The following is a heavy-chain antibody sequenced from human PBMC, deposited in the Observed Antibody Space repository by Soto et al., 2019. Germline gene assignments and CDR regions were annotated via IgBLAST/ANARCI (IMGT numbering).Heavy chain of an antibody. Sequence: GGSLRLSCAASGFTFSSYAMSWVRQAPGKGLEWVSAISGSGGSTYYADSVKGRFTISRDNSKNTLYLQMNSLRAEDTAVYYCAKHPYDIFTGYYHYWGQGTLVTVSS. CDR1: GFTFSSYA. J-gene: IGHJ4*02. D-gene: IGHD3-9*01. CDR3: AKHPYDIFTGYYHY. CDR2: ISGSGGST. V-gene: IGHV3-23*01.